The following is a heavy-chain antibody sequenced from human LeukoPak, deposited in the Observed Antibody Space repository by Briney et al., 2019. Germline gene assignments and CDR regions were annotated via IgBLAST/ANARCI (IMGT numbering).Heavy chain of an antibody. CDR1: GFTFSSYA. CDR2: ISGSGGST. CDR3: ARGYYYYDSSGYYY. J-gene: IGHJ4*02. V-gene: IGHV3-23*01. Sequence: GGSLRLSCAASGFTFSSYAMSWVRQAPGKGLGWVSAISGSGGSTSYAQKFQGRVTMTRDMSTSTVYMELSSLRSEDTAVYYCARGYYYYDSSGYYYWGQGTLVTVSS. D-gene: IGHD3-22*01.